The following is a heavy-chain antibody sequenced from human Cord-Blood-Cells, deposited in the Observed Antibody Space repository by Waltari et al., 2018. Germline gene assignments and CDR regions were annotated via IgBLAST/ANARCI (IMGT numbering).Heavy chain of an antibody. CDR2: INHSGST. V-gene: IGHV4-34*01. D-gene: IGHD6-19*01. Sequence: QVQLQQWGAGLLKPSETLSLPCAVYRGSFSGYYWSWIRQPPGKGLEWIGEINHSGSTNYNPSLKSRVTISVDTSKNQFSLKLSSVTAADTAVYYCARGEAAGNWGQGTLVTVSS. J-gene: IGHJ4*02. CDR1: RGSFSGYY. CDR3: ARGEAAGN.